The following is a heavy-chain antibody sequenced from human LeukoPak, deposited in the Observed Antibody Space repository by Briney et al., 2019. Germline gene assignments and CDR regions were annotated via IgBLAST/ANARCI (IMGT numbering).Heavy chain of an antibody. CDR1: GLTFRSYA. Sequence: GGSLRLSCAASGLTFRSYAMSWFRQAPGKGLEWLSSIGGSGGSTYHADSVKGRFTISRDNSKNTLYLQMNSLRAEDTAVYYCAKDPSGSYPTYYFDYWGQGTLVTVSS. D-gene: IGHD1-26*01. CDR2: IGGSGGST. CDR3: AKDPSGSYPTYYFDY. V-gene: IGHV3-23*01. J-gene: IGHJ4*02.